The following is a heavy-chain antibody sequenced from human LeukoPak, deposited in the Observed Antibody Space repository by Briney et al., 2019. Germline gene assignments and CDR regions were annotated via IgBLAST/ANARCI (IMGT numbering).Heavy chain of an antibody. CDR3: AKEGAESFPDAFDI. CDR1: GGSISPYY. D-gene: IGHD3-10*01. V-gene: IGHV4-59*01. J-gene: IGHJ3*02. Sequence: SETLSLTCTVSGGSISPYYWSWLRQPPGKGLEWIGYIPYSGSTKNNPSLKSRVTISVDTSKNQFSLKLTSVTAADTAVYYCAKEGAESFPDAFDIWGQGTMITVSS. CDR2: IPYSGST.